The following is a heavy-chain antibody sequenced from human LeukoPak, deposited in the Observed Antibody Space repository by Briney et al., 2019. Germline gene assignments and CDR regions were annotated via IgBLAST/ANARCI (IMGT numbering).Heavy chain of an antibody. V-gene: IGHV3-23*01. J-gene: IGHJ4*02. CDR1: GFTFSSDA. Sequence: GGSLRLSCSASGFTFSSDAMSWVRQAPGKGLEWVSAISGSGAGTHYADSVKGRFTISRDTSKNTLYLQMNSLRADDTAVYYCVTSSSYYWGQGTLVAVSS. D-gene: IGHD6-6*01. CDR2: ISGSGAGT. CDR3: VTSSSYY.